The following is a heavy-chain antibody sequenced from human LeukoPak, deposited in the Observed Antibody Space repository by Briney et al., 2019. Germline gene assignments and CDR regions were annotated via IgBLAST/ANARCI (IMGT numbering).Heavy chain of an antibody. CDR1: GYSISRGYY. D-gene: IGHD2-21*01. CDR2: IYHSGST. CDR3: ARHIRSFYYYYYMDV. V-gene: IGHV4-38-2*01. Sequence: SQTLSFTCAASGYSISRGYYWDWIRQPPGKALEWIGRIYHSGSTYYNPSLKSRVTISVDTSKNQFSLKLSSVTATDTAVYYCARHIRSFYYYYYMDVWGKGTTVTVSS. J-gene: IGHJ6*03.